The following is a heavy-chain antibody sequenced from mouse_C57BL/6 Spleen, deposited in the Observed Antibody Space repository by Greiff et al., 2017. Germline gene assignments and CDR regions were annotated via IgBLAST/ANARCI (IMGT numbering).Heavy chain of an antibody. CDR2: ISSGSSTI. CDR3: AREVYSNYLWYFDV. D-gene: IGHD2-5*01. Sequence: EVMLVESGGGLVKPGGSLKLSCAASGFTFSDYGMHWVRQAPEKGLEWVAYISSGSSTIYYADTVKGRFTISRDNAKNTLFLQRTSLRSEDTAMYYCAREVYSNYLWYFDVWGTGTTVTVSS. CDR1: GFTFSDYG. V-gene: IGHV5-17*01. J-gene: IGHJ1*03.